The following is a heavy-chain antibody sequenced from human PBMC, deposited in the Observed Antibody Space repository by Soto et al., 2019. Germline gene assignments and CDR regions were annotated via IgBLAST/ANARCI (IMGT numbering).Heavy chain of an antibody. J-gene: IGHJ5*02. Sequence: QVQLQESGPGLVKPSETLSLTCTVSGDSIRGHYWSWIRQAAGKGLEWIGRLHSSGSTDYNPSLKSRVTISADTSRNQFSLKLASLTAADTAVYYCARGRARVPTVRGLILQFSYFDPWGQGTLVTVSS. CDR3: ARGRARVPTVRGLILQFSYFDP. CDR2: LHSSGST. D-gene: IGHD3-10*01. V-gene: IGHV4-4*07. CDR1: GDSIRGHY.